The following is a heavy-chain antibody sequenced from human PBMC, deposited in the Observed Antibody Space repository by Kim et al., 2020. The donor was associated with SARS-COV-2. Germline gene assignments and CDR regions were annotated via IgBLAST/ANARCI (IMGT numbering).Heavy chain of an antibody. V-gene: IGHV3-64*03. CDR3: VKEWRGGWYGIDY. CDR2: IGSNGGST. D-gene: IGHD6-19*01. J-gene: IGHJ4*02. Sequence: GGSLRLSCSVSGFTFSTYAMNWVRQAPGKGLEYVSGIGSNGGSTYYADSVKGRFTISRDNSKNTLYLQMSGVRVEETAVYYCVKEWRGGWYGIDYWGQGILVTVSS. CDR1: GFTFSTYA.